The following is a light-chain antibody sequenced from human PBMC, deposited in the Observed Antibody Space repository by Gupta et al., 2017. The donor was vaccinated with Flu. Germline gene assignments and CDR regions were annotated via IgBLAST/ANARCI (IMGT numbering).Light chain of an antibody. CDR3: ATWHSSLSMVI. V-gene: IGLV1-51*02. CDR2: END. Sequence: TSSVGNNFVSWYQHLPGTAPRLLIYENDKRPSGIPGRFSASKSGTSATLAITGLQAGDEANYYCATWHSSLSMVIFGGGTKLTVL. J-gene: IGLJ2*01. CDR1: TSSVGNNF.